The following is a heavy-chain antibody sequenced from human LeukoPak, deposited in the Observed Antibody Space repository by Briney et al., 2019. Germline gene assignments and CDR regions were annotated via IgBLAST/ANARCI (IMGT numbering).Heavy chain of an antibody. V-gene: IGHV4-34*01. J-gene: IGHJ5*02. Sequence: PSETLSLTCAVYGASFNDYYWSWIRHPPTKGLEWIGEVNHSGSAKYNPSLKSRVTISADKSKNQFFLRLSPVAAADSGVYYCARERASNNHDNWFDPWGQGTLVTVSS. CDR3: ARERASNNHDNWFDP. CDR1: GASFNDYY. CDR2: VNHSGSA.